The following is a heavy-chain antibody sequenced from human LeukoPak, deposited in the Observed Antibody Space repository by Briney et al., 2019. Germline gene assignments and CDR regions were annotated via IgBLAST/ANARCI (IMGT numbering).Heavy chain of an antibody. CDR3: AREKNDAFDI. Sequence: SETLSLTCAVSGGSFSSGGYSLSWIRQPPGKGLEWIGYIYHSGSTYYNPSLKSRVTISVDRSKNQFSLKLSSVTAADTAVYYCAREKNDAFDIWGQGTMVTVSS. CDR2: IYHSGST. CDR1: GGSFSSGGYS. V-gene: IGHV4-30-2*01. J-gene: IGHJ3*02.